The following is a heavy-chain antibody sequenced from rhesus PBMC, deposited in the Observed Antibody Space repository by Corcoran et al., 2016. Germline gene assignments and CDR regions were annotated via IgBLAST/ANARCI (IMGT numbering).Heavy chain of an antibody. D-gene: IGHD6S26*01. Sequence: QVTLKESGPALVKPTQTLTLTCTFSGFSISTSGMGVGWIRQPPGKALEWLALIYWDDDKYYSTSLKSRLPISKDTSKTQVVLTMTNMDPVDTATYYCARVRGYSSGWSLGYFEFWGQGALVTVSS. V-gene: IGHV2-174*01. CDR3: ARVRGYSSGWSLGYFEF. J-gene: IGHJ1*01. CDR1: GFSISTSGMG. CDR2: IYWDDDK.